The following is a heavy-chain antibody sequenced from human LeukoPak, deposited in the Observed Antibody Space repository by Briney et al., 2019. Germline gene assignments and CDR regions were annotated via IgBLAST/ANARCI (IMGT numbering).Heavy chain of an antibody. CDR2: IYYSGST. Sequence: PSETLSLTCTVSGGSISSYYWSWIRQPPGKGLEWIGYIYYSGSTNYNPSLKSRVTISVDTSKNQFSLKLSSVTAADTAVYYCAREFDSSGWISFDYWGQGTLVTVSS. V-gene: IGHV4-59*01. D-gene: IGHD6-19*01. CDR1: GGSISSYY. CDR3: AREFDSSGWISFDY. J-gene: IGHJ4*02.